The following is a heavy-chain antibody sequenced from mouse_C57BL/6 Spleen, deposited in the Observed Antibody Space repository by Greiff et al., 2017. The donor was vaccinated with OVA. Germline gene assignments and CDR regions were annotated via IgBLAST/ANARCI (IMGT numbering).Heavy chain of an antibody. J-gene: IGHJ1*03. Sequence: EVNVVESGGGLVKPGGSLKLSCAASGFTFSSYAMSWVRQTPEKRLEWVATISDGGSYTYYPDNVKGRFTISRDNAKNNLYLQMSHLKSEDTAMYYCARDQNYGSSPWYFDVWGTGTTVTVSS. CDR2: ISDGGSYT. CDR3: ARDQNYGSSPWYFDV. CDR1: GFTFSSYA. D-gene: IGHD1-1*01. V-gene: IGHV5-4*01.